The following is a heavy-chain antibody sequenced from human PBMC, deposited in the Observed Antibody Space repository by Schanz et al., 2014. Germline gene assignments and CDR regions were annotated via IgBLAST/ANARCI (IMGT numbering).Heavy chain of an antibody. CDR2: IHHSGGT. J-gene: IGHJ2*01. D-gene: IGHD1-7*01. Sequence: QVQLQESAPELVKPSGTLPLTCPTSRHSIRNGHGWHWFRQPPGKGLGWMGEIHHSGGTIYNRALRLRVTIFVDTTKNHFSLKLLSVAAADTAVYYCARGGVGNYFGSEANWYVDVWGRGTLVTVSS. V-gene: IGHV4-4*02. CDR3: ARGGVGNYFGSEANWYVDV. CDR1: RHSIRNGHG.